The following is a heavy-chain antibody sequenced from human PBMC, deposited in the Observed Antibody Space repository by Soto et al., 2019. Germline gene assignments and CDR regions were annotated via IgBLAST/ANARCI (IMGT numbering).Heavy chain of an antibody. V-gene: IGHV3-33*01. CDR2: IWYDGSNE. CDR3: ARFVGSDSSGCLDY. D-gene: IGHD3-22*01. Sequence: GGSLRLSCAASGFTFSRNGMLWVRQAPGKGLEWVAFIWYDGSNEDYVDSVKGRFTISRDNSKNTLYLEMNSLRAEDTAVYYCARFVGSDSSGCLDYWGQGT. CDR1: GFTFSRNG. J-gene: IGHJ4*02.